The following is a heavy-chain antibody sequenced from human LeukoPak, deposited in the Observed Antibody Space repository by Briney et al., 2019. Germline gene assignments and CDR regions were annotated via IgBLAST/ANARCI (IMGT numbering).Heavy chain of an antibody. V-gene: IGHV4-59*01. J-gene: IGHJ6*02. CDR1: GGSISNYY. CDR3: ARVGYGYGPYGMDA. D-gene: IGHD5-18*01. Sequence: SETLSLTCTVSGGSISNYYWSWIRQPPGKGLEWIGYIYYSGSTNYNPSLKSRVTISVDTSKNQFSLKLTSVSAADTAVYYCARVGYGYGPYGMDAWGQGTTVTVSS. CDR2: IYYSGST.